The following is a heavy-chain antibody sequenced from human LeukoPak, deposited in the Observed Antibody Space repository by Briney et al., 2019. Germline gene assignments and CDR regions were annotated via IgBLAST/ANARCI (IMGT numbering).Heavy chain of an antibody. CDR1: GFTFSSYS. D-gene: IGHD1-26*01. Sequence: GGSLRLSCAASGFTFSSYSMNWVRQAPGKGLEWVSSISSSSSYIHYADSVKGRFTISRDNAKNSLYLQMNSLRAEDTAVYYCARGGATTSQFDYWGQGTLVTVSS. J-gene: IGHJ4*02. V-gene: IGHV3-21*01. CDR2: ISSSSSYI. CDR3: ARGGATTSQFDY.